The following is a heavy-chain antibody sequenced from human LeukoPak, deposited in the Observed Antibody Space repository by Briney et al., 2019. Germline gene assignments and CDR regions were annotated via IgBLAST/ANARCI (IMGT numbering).Heavy chain of an antibody. CDR2: INPNSGGT. CDR3: ARDEDYYGSGSLKY. D-gene: IGHD3-10*01. Sequence: ASVKVSCKASGYTFTGYYMHWVRQAPGQGLEWMGWINPNSGGTNYAQKFQGRVTMTRDTSISTAYMELSRLRSDDTAVYYCARDEDYYGSGSLKYWGQGTLVTVSS. V-gene: IGHV1-2*02. J-gene: IGHJ4*02. CDR1: GYTFTGYY.